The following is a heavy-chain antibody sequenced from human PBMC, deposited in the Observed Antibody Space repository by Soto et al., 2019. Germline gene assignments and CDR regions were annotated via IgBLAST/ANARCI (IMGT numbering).Heavy chain of an antibody. J-gene: IGHJ3*02. Sequence: ASGPTLVNPTQTLTLTCTFSGFSLSTSGVGVGWIRQPPGKALEWLALIYWDDNKRFSPSLESRLTITKDTSKNQVVLTMTNMDPVDTATYYCAHSDTSSWYRGAFDIWGQGTMVTVSS. CDR3: AHSDTSSWYRGAFDI. V-gene: IGHV2-5*02. CDR1: GFSLSTSGVG. D-gene: IGHD6-13*01. CDR2: IYWDDNK.